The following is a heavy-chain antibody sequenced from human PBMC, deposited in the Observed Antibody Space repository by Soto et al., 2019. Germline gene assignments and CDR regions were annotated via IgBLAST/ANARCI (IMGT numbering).Heavy chain of an antibody. V-gene: IGHV1-8*01. CDR3: ARRKERSGPHYFDY. Sequence: GASVKVSCKTSGFTFSTYDISCVRQASGQGLEWMGWMNPNTGNTGYAQNFQGRVTMTRNTSISTAYMELSSLRSEDTAVYFCARRKERSGPHYFDYWGQGTLVTVSS. J-gene: IGHJ4*02. D-gene: IGHD6-25*01. CDR1: GFTFSTYD. CDR2: MNPNTGNT.